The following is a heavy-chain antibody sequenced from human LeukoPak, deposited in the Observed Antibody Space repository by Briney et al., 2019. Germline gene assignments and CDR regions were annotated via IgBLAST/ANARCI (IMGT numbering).Heavy chain of an antibody. D-gene: IGHD4-17*01. CDR3: ARCNDYGDYLDY. J-gene: IGHJ4*02. V-gene: IGHV2-70*11. Sequence: SGPTLVNPTQTLTLTCTFSGFSLSTSGMCVSWIRQPPGKALEWLARIDWDDDKYYSTSLKTRLTISKDTSKNQVVLTMTNMDPVDTATYYCARCNDYGDYLDYWGQGTLVTVSS. CDR2: IDWDDDK. CDR1: GFSLSTSGMC.